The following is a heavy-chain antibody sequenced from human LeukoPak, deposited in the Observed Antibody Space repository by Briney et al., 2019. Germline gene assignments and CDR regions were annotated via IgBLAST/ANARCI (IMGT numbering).Heavy chain of an antibody. V-gene: IGHV4-59*01. J-gene: IGHJ4*02. CDR2: IYYSGST. Sequence: SETLSLTCTVSSGSIRTSYCSWIRQPPGKGLEWIGYIYYSGSTNYNPSLKSRVTISVDTSRNQFSLKLSSVTAADTAVYYCARAVGKVLDYWGQGTLVTVSS. CDR1: SGSIRTSY. CDR3: ARAVGKVLDY. D-gene: IGHD1-1*01.